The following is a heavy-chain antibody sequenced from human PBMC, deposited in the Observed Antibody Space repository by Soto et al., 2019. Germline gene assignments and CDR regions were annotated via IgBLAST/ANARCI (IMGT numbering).Heavy chain of an antibody. J-gene: IGHJ5*02. CDR2: ISYDGSNK. Sequence: GGSLRLSCGASGFTFRSYGMHWVRQAPGKGLEWVAVISYDGSNKYYADSVKGRFTFSRDNSKNTLYLQMNSLRAEDTAVYYCAKGNGQWPNWFDPWGQGTLVTVSS. D-gene: IGHD6-19*01. V-gene: IGHV3-30*18. CDR3: AKGNGQWPNWFDP. CDR1: GFTFRSYG.